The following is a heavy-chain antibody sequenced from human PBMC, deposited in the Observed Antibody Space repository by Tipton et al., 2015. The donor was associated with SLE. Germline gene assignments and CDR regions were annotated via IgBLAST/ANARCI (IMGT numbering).Heavy chain of an antibody. Sequence: SLRLSCAASGFTFSSYWMSWVRQAPGKGLEWVSAIIGSASSTYYGDSVKGRSTISRDNSKNTLYLQMYSLRAEDTAVYYCAKAVSWNFDYYYMDVWGKGTTVTVSS. J-gene: IGHJ6*03. CDR3: AKAVSWNFDYYYMDV. D-gene: IGHD1-7*01. CDR1: GFTFSSYW. CDR2: IIGSASST. V-gene: IGHV3-23*01.